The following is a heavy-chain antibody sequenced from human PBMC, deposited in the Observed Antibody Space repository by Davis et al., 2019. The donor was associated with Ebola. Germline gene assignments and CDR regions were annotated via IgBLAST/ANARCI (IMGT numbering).Heavy chain of an antibody. CDR2: INPSGGSP. CDR3: ARDLNPHSGWYGLLVDH. J-gene: IGHJ4*02. V-gene: IGHV1-46*01. D-gene: IGHD6-19*01. Sequence: ASVKVSCKASGYTFTGYYMHWVRKAPGQGLEWMGIINPSGGSPSNAQKFQGRVTMTRDTSTSTVYMELSSLRSEDTAVYYCARDLNPHSGWYGLLVDHWGQGTLVTVSS. CDR1: GYTFTGYY.